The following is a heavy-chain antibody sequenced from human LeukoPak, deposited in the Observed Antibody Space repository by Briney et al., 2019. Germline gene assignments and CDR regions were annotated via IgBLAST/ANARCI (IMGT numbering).Heavy chain of an antibody. CDR3: ARGRIWGSYRRYYYMDV. V-gene: IGHV4-34*01. D-gene: IGHD3-16*02. J-gene: IGHJ6*03. CDR1: GGSFSGYY. CDR2: INHSGST. Sequence: SETLSLTCAVYGGSFSGYYWSWIRQPPGKGLEWIGEINHSGSTNYNPSPKSRVTISVDTSKDQFSLKLSSVTAADTAVYYCARGRIWGSYRRYYYMDVWGKGTTVTVSS.